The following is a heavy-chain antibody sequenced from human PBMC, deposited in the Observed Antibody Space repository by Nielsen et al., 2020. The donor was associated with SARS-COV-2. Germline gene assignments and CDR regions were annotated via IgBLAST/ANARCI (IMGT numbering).Heavy chain of an antibody. CDR3: AGERSTYYDILTGYRITPFDY. CDR2: INTNTGNP. V-gene: IGHV7-4-1*02. J-gene: IGHJ4*02. D-gene: IGHD3-9*01. Sequence: WVRQAPGQGLEWMGWINTNTGNPTYAQGFTGRFVFSLDTSVSTAYLQISSLKAEDTAVYYCAGERSTYYDILTGYRITPFDYWGQGTLVTVSS.